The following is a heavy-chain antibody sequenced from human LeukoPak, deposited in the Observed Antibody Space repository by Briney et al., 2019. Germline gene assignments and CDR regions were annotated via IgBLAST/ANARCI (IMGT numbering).Heavy chain of an antibody. CDR3: AKDPKAIYGSGSSFDY. Sequence: GGSLRLSCAASEFTFDDYAMHWVRQAPGKGLEWVSLISWDGGSTYYADSVKGRFTISRDNSKNSLYLQMNSLRAEDTALYYCAKDPKAIYGSGSSFDYWGQGTLVTVSS. D-gene: IGHD3-10*01. CDR1: EFTFDDYA. V-gene: IGHV3-43D*03. CDR2: ISWDGGST. J-gene: IGHJ4*02.